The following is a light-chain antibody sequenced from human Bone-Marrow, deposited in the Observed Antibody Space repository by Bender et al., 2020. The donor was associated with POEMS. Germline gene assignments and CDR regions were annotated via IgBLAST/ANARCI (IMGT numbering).Light chain of an antibody. CDR2: RND. CDR1: SSNIGAGHD. Sequence: QSVLTQPPSVSGAPGQRVTISCIGSSSNIGAGHDVHWYQHFPGTAPKLLIYRNDNRPSGVPDRFSGSKSGTSASLAISDIQSEDEGDYYCSSWDDSLSGWVFGGGTKLTVL. V-gene: IGLV1-40*01. J-gene: IGLJ3*02. CDR3: SSWDDSLSGWV.